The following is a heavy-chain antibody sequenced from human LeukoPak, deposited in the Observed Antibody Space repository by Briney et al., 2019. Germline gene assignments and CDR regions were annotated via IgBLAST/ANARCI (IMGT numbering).Heavy chain of an antibody. CDR3: ARHPSRWGPVGYFDL. J-gene: IGHJ2*01. CDR2: IYYTGST. Sequence: SETLSLTCTVSGGSITNDGWNWSWIRQPPGKGLEWIGYIYYTGSTNYNPSLKSRVTISLDTSRNQFSLKLSSVTAADTAVYYCARHPSRWGPVGYFDLWGRGTLVTVSS. D-gene: IGHD7-27*01. V-gene: IGHV4-61*08. CDR1: GGSITNDGWN.